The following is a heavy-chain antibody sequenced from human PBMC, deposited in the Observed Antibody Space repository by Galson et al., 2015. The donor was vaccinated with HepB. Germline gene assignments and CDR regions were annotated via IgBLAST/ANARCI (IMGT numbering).Heavy chain of an antibody. J-gene: IGHJ4*02. V-gene: IGHV3-15*07. D-gene: IGHD2-21*02. CDR2: IKRKTDGGTT. CDR1: GLSFSNAW. Sequence: SLRLSCADSGLSFSNAWMHWVRQAPGKGLEWVGRIKRKTDGGTTDYAAPVKGRFTISRDESKNMLYLQMNSLKTEDTAVYSCATCGGDCYSRDYWGQGTLCTVTS. CDR3: ATCGGDCYSRDY.